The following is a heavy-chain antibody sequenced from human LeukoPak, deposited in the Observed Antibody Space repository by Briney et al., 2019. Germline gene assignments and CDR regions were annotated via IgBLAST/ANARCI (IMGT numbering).Heavy chain of an antibody. D-gene: IGHD4-23*01. CDR3: AREATPLDAFDI. Sequence: PGGTLRLSCAASGFTFSGYWMHWVRQAPGKGLEWVSYISSSSSTIYYADSVKGRFTISRDNAKNSLYLQMNSLRAEDTAVYYCAREATPLDAFDIWGQGTMVTVSS. CDR1: GFTFSGYW. V-gene: IGHV3-48*01. CDR2: ISSSSSTI. J-gene: IGHJ3*02.